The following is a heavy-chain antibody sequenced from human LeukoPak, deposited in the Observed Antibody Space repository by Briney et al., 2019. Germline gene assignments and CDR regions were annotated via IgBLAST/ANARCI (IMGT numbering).Heavy chain of an antibody. CDR3: TRDLSSGMPGGFDY. J-gene: IGHJ4*02. D-gene: IGHD2-2*01. CDR2: ISSGSDYI. CDR1: GFTYRRYS. V-gene: IGHV3-21*01. Sequence: GGSLRLSCAASGFTYRRYSMNWVRQAPGKGLEWVATISSGSDYIYHADSVRGRFTIFRDNVRNSLYLQMDSLRPEDTSVYYCTRDLSSGMPGGFDYRGQGILVTVSS.